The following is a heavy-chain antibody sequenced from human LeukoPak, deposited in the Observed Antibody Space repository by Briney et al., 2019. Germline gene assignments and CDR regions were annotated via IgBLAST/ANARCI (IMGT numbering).Heavy chain of an antibody. V-gene: IGHV1-46*01. CDR2: INPSGGST. CDR3: ARERVWQDYYYYMDV. Sequence: ASVKVSCKASGYTFTSYYMHWVRQAPGQGLEWMGIINPSGGSTSYAQKFQGRVTMTRDMSTSTVYMELSSLRSEDTAVYYCARERVWQDYYYYMDVWGKGTTVTVSS. CDR1: GYTFTSYY. J-gene: IGHJ6*03.